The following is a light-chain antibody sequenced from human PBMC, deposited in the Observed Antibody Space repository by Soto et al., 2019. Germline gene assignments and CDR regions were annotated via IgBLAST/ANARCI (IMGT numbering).Light chain of an antibody. V-gene: IGKV3-20*01. CDR3: QQYVSSPLLT. Sequence: EIVLTQSPGTLSLSPGETATLSCRASQTIGSTYLAWYQQKPGQAPRLLIFATSSRATGIPDRFSGSGSGTDFTLSISRLEPEDFAVYYCQQYVSSPLLTFGGGTKVDIK. CDR2: ATS. J-gene: IGKJ4*01. CDR1: QTIGSTY.